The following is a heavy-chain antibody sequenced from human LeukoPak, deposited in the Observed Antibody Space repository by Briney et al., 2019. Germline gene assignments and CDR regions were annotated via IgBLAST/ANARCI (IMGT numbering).Heavy chain of an antibody. D-gene: IGHD6-13*01. J-gene: IGHJ1*01. CDR1: GFTFSSYA. CDR2: ISGSGGST. Sequence: GGSLRLSCAASGFTFSSYAMSWVRQAPGKGLQWDSAISGSGGSTYYIDSVKGRFTISRDNSKNTLYLQMNSLRAEDTAVYYCAKDPTDTSSWYIVEYFQHWGQGTLVTVSS. CDR3: AKDPTDTSSWYIVEYFQH. V-gene: IGHV3-23*01.